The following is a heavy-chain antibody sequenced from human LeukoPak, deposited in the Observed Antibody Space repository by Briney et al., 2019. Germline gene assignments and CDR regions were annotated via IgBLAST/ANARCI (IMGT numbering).Heavy chain of an antibody. Sequence: GESLKISCKGSGYNFTSYWIGWVRQMPGKGLEWMGIIYPGDSDTRYSPSFQGQVTISADKSISTAYLQWSSLNATDTAMYYCARQDSWRTGYYTDYGGQGTLVTVSS. CDR2: IYPGDSDT. CDR3: ARQDSWRTGYYTDY. V-gene: IGHV5-51*01. CDR1: GYNFTSYW. J-gene: IGHJ4*02. D-gene: IGHD3/OR15-3a*01.